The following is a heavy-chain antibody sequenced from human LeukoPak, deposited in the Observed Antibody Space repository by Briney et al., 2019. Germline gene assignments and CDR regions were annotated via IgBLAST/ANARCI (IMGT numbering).Heavy chain of an antibody. D-gene: IGHD3-10*01. V-gene: IGHV3-7*01. CDR1: GFASCNYW. CDR3: ARDAFRARYFDR. J-gene: IGHJ2*01. Sequence: GGSLRLSCAASGFASCNYWISWVCRAPGRGVECVDNRKKGTRKKSYVDPVKGRLTISKNYAKKSVYLEMNGLRAEDTAVYYCARDAFRARYFDRWGRGTLVTVSS. CDR2: RKKGTRKK.